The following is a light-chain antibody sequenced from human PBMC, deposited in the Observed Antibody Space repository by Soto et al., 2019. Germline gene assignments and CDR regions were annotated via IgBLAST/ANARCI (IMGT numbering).Light chain of an antibody. Sequence: VLYSSNNMNYLAWYQQKAGQPPKLLIYWASTRESGVPDRFGGSGSGTEFTLTINSLQAEDVAVYYCQQYYSTPWTFGQGTKVDIK. J-gene: IGKJ1*01. CDR2: WAS. CDR1: VLYSSNNMNY. CDR3: QQYYSTPWT. V-gene: IGKV4-1*01.